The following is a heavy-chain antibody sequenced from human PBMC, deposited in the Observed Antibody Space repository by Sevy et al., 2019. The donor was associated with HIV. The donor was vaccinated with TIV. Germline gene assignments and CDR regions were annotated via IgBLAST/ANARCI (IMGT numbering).Heavy chain of an antibody. CDR1: GGSISSYY. V-gene: IGHV4-59*01. CDR2: IYYSWST. CDR3: ARVVGYSYGYNWFDP. J-gene: IGHJ5*02. Sequence: SETLSLTCTVSGGSISSYYWSWIRQPPGKGLEWIGYIYYSWSTNYNPSLKSRVTISVDTSKNQFALKLSSVTAADTAVYYCARVVGYSYGYNWFDPWGQGTLVTVSS. D-gene: IGHD5-18*01.